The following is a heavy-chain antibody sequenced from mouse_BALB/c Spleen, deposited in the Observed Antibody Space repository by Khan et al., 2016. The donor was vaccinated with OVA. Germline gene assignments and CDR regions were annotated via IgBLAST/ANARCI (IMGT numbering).Heavy chain of an antibody. D-gene: IGHD1-2*01. CDR2: ISPGSGDT. Sequence: QVQLKQSGAELARPGASVKLSCKASGYTFTDYYINWVQQRTGQGLEWIGEISPGSGDTYYNEKFKGKATLTADKSSSTVYMQLSSLTAEASAVYVCARRNYFGYTFAYWGQGTLVTVSA. J-gene: IGHJ3*01. CDR1: GYTFTDYY. V-gene: IGHV1-77*01. CDR3: ARRNYFGYTFAY.